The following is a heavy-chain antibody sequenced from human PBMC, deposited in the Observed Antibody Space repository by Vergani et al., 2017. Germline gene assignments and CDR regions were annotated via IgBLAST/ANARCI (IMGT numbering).Heavy chain of an antibody. D-gene: IGHD1-1*01. J-gene: IGHJ1*01. CDR3: ATKSCGTPGCQIGYFRE. CDR2: ISYDGTQK. Sequence: QVHLVESGGGVVQPGRSLRLSCVVAGFTSSYYGMHWVRQAPGKGLEWVAVISYDGTQKYYADSVKDRFTISRDNSKSTLYLQMNSLITEDTAVYYCATKSCGTPGCQIGYFREWGQGTLVTVSS. CDR1: GFTSSYYG. V-gene: IGHV3-30*03.